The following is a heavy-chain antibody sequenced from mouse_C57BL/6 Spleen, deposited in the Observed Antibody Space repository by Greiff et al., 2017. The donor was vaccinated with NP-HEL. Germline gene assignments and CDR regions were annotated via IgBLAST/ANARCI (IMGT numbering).Heavy chain of an antibody. V-gene: IGHV1-53*01. CDR2: INPSNGGT. Sequence: QVQLQQPGPELVKPGASVKLSCKASGYTFTSYWMHWVTQRPGQGLEWIGNINPSNGGTNYIEKFKSKATLSVDISSITAQIQVSSLTSDDSAVYYGAGTRSAMDDWGQGTAGTVSS. CDR3: AGTRSAMDD. CDR1: GYTFTSYW. J-gene: IGHJ4*01.